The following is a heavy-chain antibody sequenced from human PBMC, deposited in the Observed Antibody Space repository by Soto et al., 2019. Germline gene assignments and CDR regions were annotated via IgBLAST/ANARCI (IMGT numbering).Heavy chain of an antibody. V-gene: IGHV1-46*02. CDR2: INPSGEHT. J-gene: IGHJ4*02. D-gene: IGHD2-15*01. Sequence: ASVKVSCKASGYSFKDHYMHWVRQAPGRGLEWVGVINPSGEHTNYAQQFRGRVAMTRDASTSTAYMELRSLRSEDTAVYFCARISCKGGSCYFDFDHWGQGTLVTVSS. CDR1: GYSFKDHY. CDR3: ARISCKGGSCYFDFDH.